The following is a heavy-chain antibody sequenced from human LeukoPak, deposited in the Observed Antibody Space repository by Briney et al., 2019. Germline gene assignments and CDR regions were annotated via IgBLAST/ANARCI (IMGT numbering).Heavy chain of an antibody. Sequence: GGSLRLSCAASGVTFSNFAMNWVCQAPGKGLEWGSGINRNGGTTYYADSGKGRFTISRDNSKNTLYLHMNRLRAEDTAVYYCAFQVRGVIHWGQGTQVTVSS. J-gene: IGHJ4*02. CDR1: GVTFSNFA. CDR3: AFQVRGVIH. D-gene: IGHD3-10*01. CDR2: INRNGGTT. V-gene: IGHV3-23*01.